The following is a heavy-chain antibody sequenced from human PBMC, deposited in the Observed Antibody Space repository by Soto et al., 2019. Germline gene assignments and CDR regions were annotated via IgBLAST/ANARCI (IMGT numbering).Heavy chain of an antibody. D-gene: IGHD3-22*01. J-gene: IGHJ4*02. CDR2: IIPIFGTA. V-gene: IGHV1-69*13. CDR3: ARDAHYYDSSGSPSPLDY. Sequence: SVKVSCKASGGTFSSYAISWVRQAPGQGLEWMGGIIPIFGTANYAQKVQGRVTITADESTSTAYMELSSLRSEDTAVYYCARDAHYYDSSGSPSPLDYWGQGTLVTVSS. CDR1: GGTFSSYA.